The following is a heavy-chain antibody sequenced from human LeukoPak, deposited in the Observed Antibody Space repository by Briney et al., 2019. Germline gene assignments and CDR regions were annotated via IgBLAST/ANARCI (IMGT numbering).Heavy chain of an antibody. CDR2: ITWNSGSI. J-gene: IGHJ4*02. D-gene: IGHD6-13*01. Sequence: PGGSLRLSCEASGFTFDDYAMHWVRQAPGKGLEWVSGITWNSGSIDYADSVKGRFTISRDNAKNSLYLQMNSLRAEDTALYYCGKDMYSSSWNFFDSWGQGTLVTVSS. CDR3: GKDMYSSSWNFFDS. V-gene: IGHV3-9*01. CDR1: GFTFDDYA.